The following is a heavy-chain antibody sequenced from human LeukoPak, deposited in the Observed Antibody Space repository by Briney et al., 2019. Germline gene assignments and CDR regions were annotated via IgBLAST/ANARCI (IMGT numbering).Heavy chain of an antibody. Sequence: RGSLRLSCVASGFTFGTYWMHWVRQAPGKGLVWVSRIYSDASMTNYADSVKGRFTISRDNAKKTLYLQMNSLRVEDTALYYCVRDQDGGFDYWGQGTVVDVSS. CDR2: IYSDASMT. V-gene: IGHV3-74*01. CDR3: VRDQDGGFDY. CDR1: GFTFGTYW. J-gene: IGHJ4*02.